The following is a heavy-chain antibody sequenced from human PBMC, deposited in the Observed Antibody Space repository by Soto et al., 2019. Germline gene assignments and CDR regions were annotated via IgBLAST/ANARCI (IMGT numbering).Heavy chain of an antibody. Sequence: GGSLRLSCAASGFTFSSYGMHWVRQAPGKGLEWVAVISYDGSNKYYADSVKGRFTISRDNSKNTLYLQMNSLRAEDTAVYYCAKALVVVTQGGIDYWGQGTLVTVSS. CDR1: GFTFSSYG. J-gene: IGHJ4*02. CDR2: ISYDGSNK. CDR3: AKALVVVTQGGIDY. D-gene: IGHD2-21*02. V-gene: IGHV3-30*18.